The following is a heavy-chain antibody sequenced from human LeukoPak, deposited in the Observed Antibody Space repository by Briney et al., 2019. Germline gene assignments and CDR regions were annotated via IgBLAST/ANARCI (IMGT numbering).Heavy chain of an antibody. V-gene: IGHV1-2*02. D-gene: IGHD6-13*01. CDR3: AVSGYSSSWSGQDYYMDV. CDR1: GYTFTGYY. CDR2: INPNSGGT. J-gene: IGHJ6*03. Sequence: GASVKVSCKASGYTFTGYYMHWVRQAPGQGLEWMGWINPNSGGTNYAQKFQGRVTMTRDTSISTAYMELSRLRSDDTAVYYCAVSGYSSSWSGQDYYMDVWGKGTTVTISS.